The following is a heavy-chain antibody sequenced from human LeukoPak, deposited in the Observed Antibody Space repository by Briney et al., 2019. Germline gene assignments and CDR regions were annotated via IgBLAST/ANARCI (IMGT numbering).Heavy chain of an antibody. CDR2: INTNTGNP. D-gene: IGHD6-13*01. J-gene: IGHJ4*02. V-gene: IGHV7-4-1*02. CDR3: ARDWEYSSSWSPYYFDY. Sequence: ASVKVSCKASGYTFTSYAMNWVRQAPGQGLKWMGWINTNTGNPTYAQGFTGRFVFSLDTSVSTAYLQISSLKAEDTAVYYCARDWEYSSSWSPYYFDYWGQGTLVTVSS. CDR1: GYTFTSYA.